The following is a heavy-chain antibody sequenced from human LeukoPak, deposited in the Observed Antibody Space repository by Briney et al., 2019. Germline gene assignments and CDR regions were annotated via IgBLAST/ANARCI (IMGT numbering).Heavy chain of an antibody. J-gene: IGHJ5*01. CDR3: AAERYSGSCCWFDP. CDR1: GFAFTSSA. CDR2: ITVGSGET. D-gene: IGHD5-12*01. Sequence: ASVKVSCKASGFAFTSSAIQWVRQARGQRLEWLGWITVGSGETSYAQKLQVRVTITTDMSTGTSYMELSSLSPEDTAVYFCAAERYSGSCCWFDPGGERTLVTVSS. V-gene: IGHV1-58*02.